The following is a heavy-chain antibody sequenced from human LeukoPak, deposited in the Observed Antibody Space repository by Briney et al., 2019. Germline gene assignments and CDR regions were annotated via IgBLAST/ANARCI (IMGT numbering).Heavy chain of an antibody. CDR1: GGSISSGSYY. J-gene: IGHJ3*02. D-gene: IGHD3-22*01. Sequence: SQTLSLTCTVSGGSISSGSYYWSWIRQPAGKGLEWIGRIYTSGSTNYNPSLKSRVTISVDTSKNQFSLKLSSVTAADTAVYYCARTFYYDNSGYYSDAFDIWGPGPMVTVSS. CDR2: IYTSGST. CDR3: ARTFYYDNSGYYSDAFDI. V-gene: IGHV4-61*02.